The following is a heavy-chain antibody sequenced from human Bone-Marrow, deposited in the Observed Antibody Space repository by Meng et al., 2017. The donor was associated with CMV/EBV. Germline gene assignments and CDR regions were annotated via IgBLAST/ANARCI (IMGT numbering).Heavy chain of an antibody. CDR2: ISSSSSYI. CDR1: GFTFSSYS. V-gene: IGHV3-21*01. J-gene: IGHJ4*02. CDR3: ARDGFPAAIKGDFDY. D-gene: IGHD2-2*02. Sequence: GSLKISCAASGFTFSSYSMNWVRQAPGKGLEWVSSISSSSSYIYYADSVKGRFTISRDNAKNSLYLQMNSLRAEDTAVYYCARDGFPAAIKGDFDYWGQGTLVTVSS.